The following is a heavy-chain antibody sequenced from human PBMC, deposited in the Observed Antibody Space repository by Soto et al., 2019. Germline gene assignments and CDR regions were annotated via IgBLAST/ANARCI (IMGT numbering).Heavy chain of an antibody. V-gene: IGHV3-30-3*01. Sequence: QVQLVESGGGVVQPGRSLRLSCAASGFTFNSYAMHWVRQAPGKGLEWVAVISYDGSNNYYADSVKGRFTISRDNSKNTLYLQMNSLTAEDTAVYYCARDRYYYDSSGYTFDYWGQGTLVTVSS. D-gene: IGHD3-22*01. CDR3: ARDRYYYDSSGYTFDY. CDR2: ISYDGSNN. CDR1: GFTFNSYA. J-gene: IGHJ4*02.